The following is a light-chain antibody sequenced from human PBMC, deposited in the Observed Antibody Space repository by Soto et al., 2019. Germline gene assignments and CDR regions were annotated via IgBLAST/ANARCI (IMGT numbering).Light chain of an antibody. V-gene: IGLV2-14*01. Sequence: QSALTQPASVSGSPGQSITISCTGTSSDVGGYNYVSWYQQHPGKAPKLMIYEVSSRPSGVSNRFSGSKSGNTASLTISGLQAEEEADYYCSSYTSSSTRVFGPGTKVTVL. J-gene: IGLJ1*01. CDR1: SSDVGGYNY. CDR3: SSYTSSSTRV. CDR2: EVS.